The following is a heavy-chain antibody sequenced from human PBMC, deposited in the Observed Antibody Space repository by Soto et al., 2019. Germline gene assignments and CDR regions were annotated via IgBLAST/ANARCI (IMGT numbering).Heavy chain of an antibody. CDR2: VYYGGST. Sequence: SETMSLTCTVSGGSISSSSYYWGWLNQPPGKGLEWIGNVYYGGSTYYNPSLKSRVTISVETSKSQFSLKLSSVTAADTAVYYCAGGDYYHSSGYYFYYYTMDVWGQGTTVTVSS. J-gene: IGHJ6*02. D-gene: IGHD3-22*01. CDR3: AGGDYYHSSGYYFYYYTMDV. V-gene: IGHV4-39*01. CDR1: GGSISSSSYY.